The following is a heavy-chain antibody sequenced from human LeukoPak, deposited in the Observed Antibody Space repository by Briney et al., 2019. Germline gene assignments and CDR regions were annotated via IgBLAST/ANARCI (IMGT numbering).Heavy chain of an antibody. D-gene: IGHD5-18*01. CDR3: AKDSSGGYSRPDY. V-gene: IGHV3-33*06. J-gene: IGHJ4*02. Sequence: GGSLRLSCAASGFTFSSYGMHWVRQAPGKGLEWVAVIWYDGSNKYYADSVKGRFTISRDNSKNTLYLQMNSLRAEDTAVYYCAKDSSGGYSRPDYWGQGTLVTVSS. CDR1: GFTFSSYG. CDR2: IWYDGSNK.